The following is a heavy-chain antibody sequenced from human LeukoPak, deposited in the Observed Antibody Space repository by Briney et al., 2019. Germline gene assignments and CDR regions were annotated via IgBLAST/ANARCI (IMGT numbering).Heavy chain of an antibody. CDR3: VRDYVWGTFDPEY. Sequence: AGGSLRLSCAASGFTFSSFWMSWFRQTPGMGLEWVGNIKTDGSEKYYVDSVKGRFTISRDNAKNSLFLQMNSLRAEDTAVYYCVRDYVWGTFDPEYWGQGTLVTVTS. CDR2: IKTDGSEK. J-gene: IGHJ4*02. V-gene: IGHV3-7*01. CDR1: GFTFSSFW. D-gene: IGHD3-16*01.